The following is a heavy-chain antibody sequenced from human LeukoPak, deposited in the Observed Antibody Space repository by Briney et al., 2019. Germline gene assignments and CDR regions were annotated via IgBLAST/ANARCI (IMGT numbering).Heavy chain of an antibody. V-gene: IGHV4-38-2*02. CDR3: ARGRLQRYYYYYYMDV. J-gene: IGHJ6*03. Sequence: SETLSLTCTVSGYSISSGYYWGWIRQPPGKGLEWIGSIYHSGSTYYNPSLKSRVTISVDTSKNQFSLKLSSVTAADTAVYYCARGRLQRYYYYYYMDVWGKGTTVTVSS. D-gene: IGHD6-25*01. CDR2: IYHSGST. CDR1: GYSISSGYY.